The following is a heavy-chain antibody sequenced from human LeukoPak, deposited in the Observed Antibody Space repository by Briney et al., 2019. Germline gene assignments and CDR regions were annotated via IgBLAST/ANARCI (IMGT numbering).Heavy chain of an antibody. CDR3: ARDGDQVRGAEYYYYGMDV. CDR2: IIPIFGTA. D-gene: IGHD3-10*01. J-gene: IGHJ6*04. V-gene: IGHV1-69*06. Sequence: SVKVSCKASGGTFSSYAISWVRQAPGQGLEWMGGIIPIFGTANYAQKFQGRVTITADKSTSTAHMELSSLRSEDTAVYYCARDGDQVRGAEYYYYGMDVWGKGTTVTVSS. CDR1: GGTFSSYA.